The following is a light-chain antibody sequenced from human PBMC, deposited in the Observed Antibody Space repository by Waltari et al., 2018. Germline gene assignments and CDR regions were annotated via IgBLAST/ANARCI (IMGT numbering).Light chain of an antibody. V-gene: IGKV4-1*01. Sequence: DIVMTQSPDSLAVSLGERATIHCKSSQSLFSSSNSNTYIAWYQHKPGQPPKLLIYWASIRASGVPDRFSGSGSGTDFTLTISSLQAEDVAVYYCHHYYIPPLTFGQGTRLEI. J-gene: IGKJ5*01. CDR3: HHYYIPPLT. CDR2: WAS. CDR1: QSLFSSSNSNTY.